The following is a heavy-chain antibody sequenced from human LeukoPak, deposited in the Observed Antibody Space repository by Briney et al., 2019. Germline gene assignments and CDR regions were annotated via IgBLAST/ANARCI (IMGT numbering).Heavy chain of an antibody. CDR1: AFTFSTYS. V-gene: IGHV3-30*04. CDR3: AKSWGIGERWFDP. CDR2: ISYDGPNK. Sequence: PGGSLRLSCAASAFTFSTYSMHWVRQAPGKGLEWVAAISYDGPNKNYADSVKGRFTISRDNSKNTLYLQMNSLRAEDTAVYYCAKSWGIGERWFDPWGQGTLVTVSS. D-gene: IGHD3-10*01. J-gene: IGHJ5*02.